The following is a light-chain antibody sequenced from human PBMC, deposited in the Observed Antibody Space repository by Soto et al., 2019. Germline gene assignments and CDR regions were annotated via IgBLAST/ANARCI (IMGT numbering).Light chain of an antibody. J-gene: IGLJ1*01. CDR2: DFT. CDR3: VSYTNPGTYV. V-gene: IGLV2-14*03. CDR1: SRDVTDSDS. Sequence: QSALTQPASVSGSPGQSVTISCAGASRDVTDSDSVSWYQHRPGEAPKLIILDFTYRPSGVSDRFSGSLSANTASLTISGLQVEDEGNYYCVSYTNPGTYVFGPGTKLTVL.